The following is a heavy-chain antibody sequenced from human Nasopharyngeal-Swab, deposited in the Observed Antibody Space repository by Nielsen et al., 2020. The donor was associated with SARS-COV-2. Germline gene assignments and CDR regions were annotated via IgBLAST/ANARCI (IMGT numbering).Heavy chain of an antibody. Sequence: VRQAPGKGLVWVSRINSDGSSTSCADSVKGRFTISRDNAKNTLYLQMNSLRAEDTAVYYCARDGLDYDFWSAYFMDVWGQGTTVTVSS. CDR2: INSDGSST. V-gene: IGHV3-74*01. D-gene: IGHD3-3*01. CDR3: ARDGLDYDFWSAYFMDV. J-gene: IGHJ6*02.